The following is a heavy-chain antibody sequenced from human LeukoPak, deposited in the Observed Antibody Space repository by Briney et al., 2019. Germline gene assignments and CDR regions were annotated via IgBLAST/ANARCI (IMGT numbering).Heavy chain of an antibody. CDR1: GFTFSGYS. J-gene: IGHJ4*02. D-gene: IGHD2-15*01. V-gene: IGHV3-21*01. CDR2: ISSSSSYI. CDR3: ARDVAGTADFDY. Sequence: GGSLRLSCAASGFTFSGYSMNWVRQAPGKGLEWVSSISSSSSYIYYADSVKGRFTISRDNAKNSLYLQMNSLRAEDTAVYYCARDVAGTADFDYWGQGTLVTVSS.